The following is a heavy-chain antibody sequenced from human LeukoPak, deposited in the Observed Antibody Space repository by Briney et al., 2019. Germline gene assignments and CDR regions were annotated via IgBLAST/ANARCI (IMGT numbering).Heavy chain of an antibody. V-gene: IGHV1-69*04. D-gene: IGHD6-19*01. CDR1: GGTFSSYA. Sequence: ASVKVSCKASGGTFSSYAISWVRQAPGQGLEWMGRIIPILGIANYAQKFQGRVTITADKSTSTAYMELSSLRSEDTAVYYCASVLSGIAVAGSFDPWGEGTLVTVSS. CDR2: IIPILGIA. J-gene: IGHJ5*02. CDR3: ASVLSGIAVAGSFDP.